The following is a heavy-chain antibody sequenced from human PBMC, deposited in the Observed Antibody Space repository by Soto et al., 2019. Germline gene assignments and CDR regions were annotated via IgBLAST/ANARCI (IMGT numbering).Heavy chain of an antibody. D-gene: IGHD6-19*01. CDR1: GGSIRSSSYY. CDR3: ARHPSEFWFAP. J-gene: IGHJ5*02. Sequence: PSXTLSLTCTVSGGSIRSSSYYWGWIRQPXGKGLESIGXFYYSXTTYYNQSLKXXVTVSVDTSNNHSSLQLSSVTDADKAVYYCARHPSEFWFAPWGQGTLVTVYS. CDR2: FYYSXTT. V-gene: IGHV4-39*01.